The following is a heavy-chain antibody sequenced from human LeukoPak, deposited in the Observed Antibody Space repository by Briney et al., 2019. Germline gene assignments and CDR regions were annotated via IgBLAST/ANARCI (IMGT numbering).Heavy chain of an antibody. J-gene: IGHJ6*03. CDR2: IYYSGST. CDR1: GGSISSGGYY. CDR3: ARHRSSSSSYYYYYMDV. D-gene: IGHD6-6*01. V-gene: IGHV4-31*03. Sequence: SETLSLTCTVSGGSISSGGYYWSWIRQHPGKGLEWIGYIYYSGSTYYNPSLKSRVTISVDTSKNQFSLKLSSVTAADTAVYYCARHRSSSSSYYYYYMDVWDKGTTVTVSS.